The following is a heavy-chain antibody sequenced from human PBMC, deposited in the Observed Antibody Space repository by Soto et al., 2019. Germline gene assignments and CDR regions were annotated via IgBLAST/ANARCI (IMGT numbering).Heavy chain of an antibody. Sequence: QVPLVQSGAEVKKPGSSVTVYCKASGGTFSSYAIHWVRQAPGQGLEWRGGIIPMYGPAKYAQRFQGIVTITADEATTAVYIERNSLTSQDTAVDYCARFTSIVRGFIDNWFDPWGHGTLVNVS. CDR3: ARFTSIVRGFIDNWFDP. D-gene: IGHD3-10*01. V-gene: IGHV1-69*01. J-gene: IGHJ5*02. CDR1: GGTFSSYA. CDR2: IIPMYGPA.